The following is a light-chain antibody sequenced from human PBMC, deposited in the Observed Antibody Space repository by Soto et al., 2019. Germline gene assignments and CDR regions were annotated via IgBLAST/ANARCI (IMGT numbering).Light chain of an antibody. V-gene: IGKV3-11*01. CDR2: DAS. CDR1: QSVSSY. Sequence: EIVLTQSPATLSLSPGEIATLSCRARQSVSSYLAWYQQKPGQAPRLLIYDASNRATGIPARLSGSGSGTDVTLTISSLEPEDCAVYYCQQRSNWPSITVGQEKRLEIK. J-gene: IGKJ5*01. CDR3: QQRSNWPSIT.